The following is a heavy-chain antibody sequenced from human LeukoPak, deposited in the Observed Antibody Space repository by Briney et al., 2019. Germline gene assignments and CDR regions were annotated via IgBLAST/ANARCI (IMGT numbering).Heavy chain of an antibody. CDR1: GFTFSDYW. J-gene: IGHJ4*02. CDR2: IYRSGGT. D-gene: IGHD5-24*01. CDR3: TRTIPPAH. V-gene: IGHV3-53*01. Sequence: SGGSLRLSCEASGFTFSDYWMSWVRQAPGKGLDWVSVIYRSGGTYFADSVKGRFTISRDDSQNTVSLQMNNLRAEDTAVYYCTRTIPPAHWGQGTLVTVSS.